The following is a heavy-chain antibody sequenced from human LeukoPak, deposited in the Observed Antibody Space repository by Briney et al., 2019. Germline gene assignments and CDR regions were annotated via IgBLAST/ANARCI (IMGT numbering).Heavy chain of an antibody. D-gene: IGHD4-23*01. CDR3: ARSPKTTVVRTRGGDAFDI. CDR1: GGSISSGGYS. V-gene: IGHV4-30-2*01. J-gene: IGHJ3*02. CDR2: IYHSGST. Sequence: SQTLSLTCAVSGGSISSGGYSWSWIRQPPGKGLEWIGYIYHSGSTYYNPSLKSRVTISVDRSKNKFSLKLSSVTAADTAVYYWARSPKTTVVRTRGGDAFDIWGQGTMVTVSS.